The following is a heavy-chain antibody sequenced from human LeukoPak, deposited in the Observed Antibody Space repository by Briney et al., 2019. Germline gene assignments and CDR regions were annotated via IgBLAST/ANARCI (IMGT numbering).Heavy chain of an antibody. CDR2: IGSSVSTI. D-gene: IGHD5-12*01. Sequence: GGSVRLSCAASGFTFSDYYKSWLRQAPGKGLEWLSYIGSSVSTIYYADSVKGRFTISGDNAKNSLYLQMNSLRAEETTGNYCARRSVTRYSAYDTYYFAYWGQGALVTVSS. CDR3: ARRSVTRYSAYDTYYFAY. CDR1: GFTFSDYY. V-gene: IGHV3-11*01. J-gene: IGHJ4*02.